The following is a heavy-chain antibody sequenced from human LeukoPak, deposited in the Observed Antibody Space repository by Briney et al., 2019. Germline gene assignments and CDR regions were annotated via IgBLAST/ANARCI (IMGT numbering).Heavy chain of an antibody. D-gene: IGHD2-15*01. Sequence: GGSLRLSCAASGFTFSTYSMNWVRQAPGKGLEWVSYISTSSSTIYYADSVKGRFTISRDNSKNTLYLQMNSLRAEDTAVYYCAKDGDIVVVKGYFDYWGQGTLVTVSS. CDR2: ISTSSSTI. V-gene: IGHV3-48*01. CDR3: AKDGDIVVVKGYFDY. J-gene: IGHJ4*02. CDR1: GFTFSTYS.